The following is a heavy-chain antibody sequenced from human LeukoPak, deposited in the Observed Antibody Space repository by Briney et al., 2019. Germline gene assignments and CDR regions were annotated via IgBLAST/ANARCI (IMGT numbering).Heavy chain of an antibody. CDR1: GFTFGSYA. CDR3: AKWEGITGTPTFDY. D-gene: IGHD1-7*01. Sequence: GGSLRLSCAASGFTFGSYAMTWVRQAPGKGLEWVSSIIGSGDSTYYSDSVQGRFTISRDNSKNTLYLQMNSLRAEDTAVYYCAKWEGITGTPTFDYWGQGTLVTVSS. CDR2: IIGSGDST. J-gene: IGHJ4*02. V-gene: IGHV3-23*01.